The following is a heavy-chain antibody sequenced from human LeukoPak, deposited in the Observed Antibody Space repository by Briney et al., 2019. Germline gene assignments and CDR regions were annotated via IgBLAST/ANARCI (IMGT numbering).Heavy chain of an antibody. CDR1: GYTFTGYY. CDR3: ARIDFWSGYAHNWFDP. D-gene: IGHD3-3*01. J-gene: IGHJ5*02. V-gene: IGHV1-2*02. CDR2: INPNSGGT. Sequence: ASVKVSCKASGYTFTGYYIHWVRQAPGQGLEWMGWINPNSGGTNYAQKFQGRVTMTRDTSISTAYMELSRLRSDDTAVYYCARIDFWSGYAHNWFDPWGQGTLVTVSS.